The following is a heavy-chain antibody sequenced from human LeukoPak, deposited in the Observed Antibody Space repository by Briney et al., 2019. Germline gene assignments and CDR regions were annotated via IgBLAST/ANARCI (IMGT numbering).Heavy chain of an antibody. CDR2: IKQDGSEK. J-gene: IGHJ4*02. V-gene: IGHV3-7*04. D-gene: IGHD3-10*01. Sequence: PGGSLRLSCAASGVMFPCYWMTWVRQAPGKGLEWVANIKQDGSEKYYVDSVKGRFTISRDNAKNSVYLQMNSLRAEDTAVYYCARRHHFGFLDSWGQGTLVTVSS. CDR3: ARRHHFGFLDS. CDR1: GVMFPCYW.